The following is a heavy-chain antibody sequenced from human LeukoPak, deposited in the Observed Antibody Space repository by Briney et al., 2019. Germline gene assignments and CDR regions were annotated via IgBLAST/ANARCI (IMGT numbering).Heavy chain of an antibody. CDR3: ASPPRYDFWSGYYKDY. D-gene: IGHD3-3*01. J-gene: IGHJ4*02. CDR1: GFTFSSYA. CDR2: IKQDGSEK. Sequence: GGSLRLSCAASGFTFSSYAMSWVRQAPGKGLEWVANIKQDGSEKYYVDSVKGRFTISRDNAKNSLYLQMNSLRAEDTAVYYCASPPRYDFWSGYYKDYWGQGTLVTVSS. V-gene: IGHV3-7*01.